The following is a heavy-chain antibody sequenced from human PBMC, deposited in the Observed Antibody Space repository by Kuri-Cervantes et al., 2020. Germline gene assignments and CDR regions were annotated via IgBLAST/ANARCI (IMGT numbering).Heavy chain of an antibody. D-gene: IGHD2-2*01. CDR1: GYTFTNYG. CDR2: ISAYNGNT. V-gene: IGHV1-18*01. Sequence: ASVKVSCKASGYTFTNYGISWVRQAPGQGLEWMGWISAYNGNTNYAQKFQGRVTITADKSTSTAYMELSSLRSEDTAVYYCARGGVYQLLWFDIWGQGTMVTVSS. J-gene: IGHJ3*02. CDR3: ARGGVYQLLWFDI.